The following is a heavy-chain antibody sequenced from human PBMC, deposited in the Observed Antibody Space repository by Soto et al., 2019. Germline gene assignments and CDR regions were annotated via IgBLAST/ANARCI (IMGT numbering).Heavy chain of an antibody. V-gene: IGHV4-61*01. CDR3: ARGNTRVYYYYGMDV. CDR2: IYYSGST. D-gene: IGHD3-3*01. Sequence: PSDTLSLTCTVSCGSVSSGSYYWSWIRQPPGKGLEWIGYIYYSGSTNYNPSLKSRVTISVDTSKNQFSLKLSSVTAADTAVYYCARGNTRVYYYYGMDVWGQGTTVTVSS. J-gene: IGHJ6*02. CDR1: CGSVSSGSYY.